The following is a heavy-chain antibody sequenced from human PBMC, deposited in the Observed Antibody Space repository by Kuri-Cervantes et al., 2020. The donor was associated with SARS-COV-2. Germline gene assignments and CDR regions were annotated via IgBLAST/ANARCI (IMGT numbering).Heavy chain of an antibody. CDR1: GFTFSSYG. Sequence: GESLKISCAASGFTFSSYGMHWVRQAPGKGLEWVAVIRYDGSNKYYADSVKGRFTISRDNSKNTLYLQMNSLRAEDTAVYYCARDREITIFGVVTFNWFDPWGQGTLVTVSS. J-gene: IGHJ5*02. V-gene: IGHV3-33*01. CDR3: ARDREITIFGVVTFNWFDP. CDR2: IRYDGSNK. D-gene: IGHD3-3*01.